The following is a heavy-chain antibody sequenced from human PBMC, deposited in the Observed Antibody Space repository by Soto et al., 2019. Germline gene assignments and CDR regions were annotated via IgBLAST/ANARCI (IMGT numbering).Heavy chain of an antibody. CDR3: AKDTVAIRSFYFDS. J-gene: IGHJ4*02. CDR1: GFTFGNYA. Sequence: EVQLLVSGGRFVQPGGSLKLSCEGSGFTFGNYAMTWVRQAPGKGLEWGSTISGSGDRTYYADSVTGRFTISRDNSKNTLYLQMHSLGVEDTAVYFCAKDTVAIRSFYFDSWAQGTLVTVSS. CDR2: ISGSGDRT. V-gene: IGHV3-23*01. D-gene: IGHD2-21*01.